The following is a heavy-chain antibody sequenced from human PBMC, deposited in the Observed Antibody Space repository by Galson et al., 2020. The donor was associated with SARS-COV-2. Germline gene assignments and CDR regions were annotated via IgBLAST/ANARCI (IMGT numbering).Heavy chain of an antibody. Sequence: SETLSLTCTVSGGSISSGGYYWSWIRQHPGKGLEWIGYIYYSGSTYYNPSLKSRVTISVDTSKNQFSLKLSSVTAADTAVYYCARGVGWFGDPTDNWFVPWGQGTMVTVSS. CDR1: GGSISSGGYY. J-gene: IGHJ5*02. CDR3: ARGVGWFGDPTDNWFVP. V-gene: IGHV4-31*03. D-gene: IGHD3-10*01. CDR2: IYYSGST.